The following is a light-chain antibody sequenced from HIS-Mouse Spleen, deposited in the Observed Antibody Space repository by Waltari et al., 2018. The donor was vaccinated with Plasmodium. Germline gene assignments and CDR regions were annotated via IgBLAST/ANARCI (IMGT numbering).Light chain of an antibody. CDR1: QSISNY. Sequence: DIQMTQSPSSLSASVGDRVTITCRASQSISNYLNWYQQKQGKAPKFLIYAASTLQSGVPSRFSGSGSGTDFTLTISSLQPEDFATYYCQQYNNWSFTFGPGTKVDIK. CDR2: AAS. V-gene: IGKV1-39*01. J-gene: IGKJ3*01. CDR3: QQYNNWSFT.